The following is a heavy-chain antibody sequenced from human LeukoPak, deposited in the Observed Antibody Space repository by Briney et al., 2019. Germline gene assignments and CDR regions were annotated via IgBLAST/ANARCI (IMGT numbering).Heavy chain of an antibody. Sequence: GGSLRLSCAASVFTFSSYSMNWVRQAPGKGLEWVSSISSSSSYIYYADSVKGRFTISRDNAKNSLYLQMNSLRAEDTAVYYCARARYYYGSGSRNTYYFDYWGQGTLVTVSS. J-gene: IGHJ4*02. CDR3: ARARYYYGSGSRNTYYFDY. V-gene: IGHV3-21*01. D-gene: IGHD3-10*01. CDR2: ISSSSSYI. CDR1: VFTFSSYS.